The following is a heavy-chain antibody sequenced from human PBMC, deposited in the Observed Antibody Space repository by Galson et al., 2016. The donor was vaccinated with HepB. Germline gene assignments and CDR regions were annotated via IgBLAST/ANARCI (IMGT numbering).Heavy chain of an antibody. Sequence: SLRLSCAASGFTFSSYWMHWVRQAPGKGLEWVSAIDSSGHSTYYTDSVTGRFTISRDNSKNTLYLQMNSLRYEDTAVYYCAKAATPVFYYHGMDVRGQGTTVTVSS. CDR3: AKAATPVFYYHGMDV. V-gene: IGHV3-23*01. J-gene: IGHJ6*02. CDR2: IDSSGHST. CDR1: GFTFSSYW.